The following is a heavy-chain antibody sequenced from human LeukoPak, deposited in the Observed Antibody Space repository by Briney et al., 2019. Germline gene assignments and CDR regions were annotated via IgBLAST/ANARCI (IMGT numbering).Heavy chain of an antibody. Sequence: ASVKVSCKASGGTFSSYAFSWLRQAPGQGLEWMGGIMPMFGKANYAQKFQGRVTITADESTTTAYMELNSLRSEDTAMYYCARDWGMGPSSSWAWGQGTLVTVSS. V-gene: IGHV1-69*13. CDR2: IMPMFGKA. CDR3: ARDWGMGPSSSWA. J-gene: IGHJ5*02. D-gene: IGHD6-13*01. CDR1: GGTFSSYA.